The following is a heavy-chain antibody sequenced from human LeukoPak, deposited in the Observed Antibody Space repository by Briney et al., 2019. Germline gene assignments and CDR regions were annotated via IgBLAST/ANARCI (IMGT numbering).Heavy chain of an antibody. CDR2: IYHSGST. CDR1: GYSISSGYY. Sequence: SETLSLTCTVSGYSISSGYYWGWIRQPPGKGLEWIGYIYHSGSTYYNPSLKSRVTISVDRSKNQFSLKLSSVTAADTAVYYCARGRGYDILTGSSSSGAFDIWGQGTMVTVSS. J-gene: IGHJ3*02. D-gene: IGHD3-9*01. CDR3: ARGRGYDILTGSSSSGAFDI. V-gene: IGHV4-38-2*02.